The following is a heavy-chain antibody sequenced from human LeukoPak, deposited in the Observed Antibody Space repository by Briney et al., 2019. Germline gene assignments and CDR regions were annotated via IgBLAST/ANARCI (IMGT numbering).Heavy chain of an antibody. Sequence: GGSLRLSCAASGFTVSSNYMSWVRQAPGKGLEWVSVIYSGGSTYYADSVKGRFTISRDNSKNTLYLQMNSLRAEDTAVYYCASAVSDPGYFDYWGQGTLVTVSS. J-gene: IGHJ4*02. CDR1: GFTVSSNY. CDR3: ASAVSDPGYFDY. CDR2: IYSGGST. V-gene: IGHV3-53*01. D-gene: IGHD5/OR15-5a*01.